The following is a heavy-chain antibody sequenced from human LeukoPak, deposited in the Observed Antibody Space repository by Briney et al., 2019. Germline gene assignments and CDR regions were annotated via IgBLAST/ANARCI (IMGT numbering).Heavy chain of an antibody. Sequence: ASVKVSCKASGYTFTNYYIHWVRQAPGQGLECMGIINPSGGSTSYAQKFQGRVTMTRDMSTSTVYMELSSLRSEDTAVYYCARGGSGSWYAVDYWGQGTLVTVSS. CDR2: INPSGGST. D-gene: IGHD2-15*01. CDR3: ARGGSGSWYAVDY. J-gene: IGHJ4*02. V-gene: IGHV1-46*01. CDR1: GYTFTNYY.